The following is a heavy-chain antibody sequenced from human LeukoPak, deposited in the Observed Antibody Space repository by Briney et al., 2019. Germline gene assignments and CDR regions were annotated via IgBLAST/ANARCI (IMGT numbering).Heavy chain of an antibody. V-gene: IGHV4-34*01. Sequence: SETLSLTCAVYGGSFSGYYWSWIRQPPGKGLEWIGEINHSGSTNYNPSLKSRVTISVDTSKNQFSLKLSSVTAADTAVYYCARGPYQLVVIRDWGRGTLVTVSS. D-gene: IGHD3-22*01. CDR1: GGSFSGYY. CDR3: ARGPYQLVVIRD. CDR2: INHSGST. J-gene: IGHJ4*02.